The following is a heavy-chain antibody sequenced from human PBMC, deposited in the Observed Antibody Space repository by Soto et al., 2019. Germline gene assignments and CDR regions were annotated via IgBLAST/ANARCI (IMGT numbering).Heavy chain of an antibody. CDR3: TRDQPITP. J-gene: IGHJ6*02. V-gene: IGHV3-49*04. CDR2: IRSKGSCVTS. CDR1: GFTFGDYA. D-gene: IGHD3-10*01. Sequence: GSLRPAGPAPGFTFGDYAMSWVRKAPGEGLEWVGFIRSKGSCVTSEYAASVKGRFTFSRDDSKSIAYLKMNSLKIEDTAVYYCTRDQPITPWGQGTTVTASS.